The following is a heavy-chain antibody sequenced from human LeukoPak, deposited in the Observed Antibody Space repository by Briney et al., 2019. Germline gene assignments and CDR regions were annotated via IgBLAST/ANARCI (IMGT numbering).Heavy chain of an antibody. Sequence: GGSLRLSCAASGFTFSSYGMHWVRQAPAKGLEWVAIISYDGSNKYYADSVKGRFTISRDNSKNTLYLQMNSLRAEDTAVYYFAKATSGTQRSLLGHLGQGTLVAVSS. D-gene: IGHD3-10*01. CDR1: GFTFSSYG. CDR3: AKATSGTQRSLLGH. V-gene: IGHV3-30*18. J-gene: IGHJ4*02. CDR2: ISYDGSNK.